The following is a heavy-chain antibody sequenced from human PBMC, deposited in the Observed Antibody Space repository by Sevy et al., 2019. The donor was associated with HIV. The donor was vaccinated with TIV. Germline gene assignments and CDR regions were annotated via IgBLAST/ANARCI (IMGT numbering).Heavy chain of an antibody. D-gene: IGHD2-2*01. CDR1: GFTFSSYE. CDR3: ARVLGLVVVPAAIYGMDV. CDR2: ISSSGSTI. V-gene: IGHV3-48*03. Sequence: GGSLRLSCAASGFTFSSYEMNWVRQAPGKGLEWVSYISSSGSTIYYADSVKGRFTISRDNAKNSLYLQMNSLRAEDTAVYYCARVLGLVVVPAAIYGMDVWGQGTTVTVSS. J-gene: IGHJ6*02.